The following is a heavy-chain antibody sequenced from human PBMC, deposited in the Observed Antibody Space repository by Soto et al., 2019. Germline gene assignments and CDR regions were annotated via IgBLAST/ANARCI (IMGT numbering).Heavy chain of an antibody. V-gene: IGHV4-59*01. CDR3: ARDIGYSYGPATYYYYYGMDV. J-gene: IGHJ6*02. D-gene: IGHD5-18*01. CDR2: IYYSGST. CDR1: GGSISSYY. Sequence: PSETLSLTCTVSGGSISSYYWSWIRQPPGKXLEWIGYIYYSGSTNYNPSLKSRVTISVDTSKNQFSLKLSSVTAADTAVYYCARDIGYSYGPATYYYYYGMDVWGQGTTVTVSS.